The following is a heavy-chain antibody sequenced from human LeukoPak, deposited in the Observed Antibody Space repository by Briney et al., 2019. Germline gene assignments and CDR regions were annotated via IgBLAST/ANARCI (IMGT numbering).Heavy chain of an antibody. CDR2: INTDGSNT. CDR3: AKDGSRDYYGPWRGYFQH. Sequence: GGSLRLSCAASGFTFSNYWMHWVRQAPGKGLVWVSRINTDGSNTAYADSVKGRLTISRDNSKNTLYLQMNSLRAEDTAVYYCAKDGSRDYYGPWRGYFQHWGQGTLVTVSS. D-gene: IGHD4-17*01. V-gene: IGHV3-74*01. CDR1: GFTFSNYW. J-gene: IGHJ1*01.